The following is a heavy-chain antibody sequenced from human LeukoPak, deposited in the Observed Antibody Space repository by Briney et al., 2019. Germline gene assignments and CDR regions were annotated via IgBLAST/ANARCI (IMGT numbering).Heavy chain of an antibody. CDR1: GFTFSSYS. J-gene: IGHJ4*02. V-gene: IGHV3-48*01. Sequence: GGSLRLSCAASGFTFSSYSMNWLRQAPGKELEWVSHISSSSSTIYYADSVKGRFTISRDNAKNSLYLQMNSLRAEDTAVYYCARPYYYGSGSYSVPADWGQGTLVTVSS. CDR3: ARPYYYGSGSYSVPAD. CDR2: ISSSSSTI. D-gene: IGHD3-10*01.